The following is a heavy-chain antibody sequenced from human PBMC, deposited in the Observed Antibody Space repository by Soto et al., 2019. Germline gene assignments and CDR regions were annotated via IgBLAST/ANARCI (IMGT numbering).Heavy chain of an antibody. CDR1: GFTFDTYT. CDR3: ARDSDYDDYEYYFDF. D-gene: IGHD4-17*01. V-gene: IGHV3-23*01. Sequence: PGGSLRLSCAASGFTFDTYTMNWVRQAPGKGLEWVSTFSGGGNIYYAASVKGRFTISRDNSKYTLYLQMDSLRADDTAVYYCARDSDYDDYEYYFDFWGQGALVTVSS. CDR2: FSGGGNI. J-gene: IGHJ4*02.